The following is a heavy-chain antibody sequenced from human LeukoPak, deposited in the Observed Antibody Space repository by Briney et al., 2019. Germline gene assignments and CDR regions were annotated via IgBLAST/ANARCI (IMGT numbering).Heavy chain of an antibody. CDR3: ARDLYGRDGYNY. V-gene: IGHV3-53*01. CDR2: IYSGGST. J-gene: IGHJ4*02. D-gene: IGHD5-24*01. CDR1: GFTVSSNY. Sequence: GGSLRLSCAASGFTVSSNYMTWVRQAPGKGLEWVSVIYSGGSTYYADSVKGRFTISRDNSKNTVYLQMNSLRAEDTAVYYCARDLYGRDGYNYWGQGTLVTVSS.